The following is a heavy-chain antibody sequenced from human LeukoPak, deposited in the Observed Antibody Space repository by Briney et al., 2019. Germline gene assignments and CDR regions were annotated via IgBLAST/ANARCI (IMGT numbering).Heavy chain of an antibody. CDR2: IYYSGST. V-gene: IGHV4-39*07. D-gene: IGHD1-7*01. CDR1: GGSISSSSYY. Sequence: NPSETLSLTCTVSGGSISSSSYYWGWIRQPPGKGLEWIGSIYYSGSTYYNPSLKSRVTISVDTSKNQFSLKLSSVTAADTAVYYCARDELRGNWFDPWGQGTLVTVSS. J-gene: IGHJ5*02. CDR3: ARDELRGNWFDP.